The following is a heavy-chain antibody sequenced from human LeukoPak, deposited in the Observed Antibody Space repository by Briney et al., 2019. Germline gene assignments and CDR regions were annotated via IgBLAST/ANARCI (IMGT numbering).Heavy chain of an antibody. D-gene: IGHD2-2*01. Sequence: KPSETLSLTCTVSGGSISSSSYYWGWIRQPPGKGLEWIGEINHSGSTNYNPSLKSRVTISVDTSKNQFSLKLSSVTAADTAVYYCARGGVVPAAIRYYYYYYGMDVWGQGTTVTVSS. CDR3: ARGGVVPAAIRYYYYYYGMDV. CDR2: INHSGST. CDR1: GGSISSSSYY. V-gene: IGHV4-39*07. J-gene: IGHJ6*02.